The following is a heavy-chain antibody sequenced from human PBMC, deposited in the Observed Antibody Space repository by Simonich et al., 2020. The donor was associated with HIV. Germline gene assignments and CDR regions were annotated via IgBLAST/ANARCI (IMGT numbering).Heavy chain of an antibody. D-gene: IGHD1-26*01. Sequence: EVQLVESGGGLVQPGGSLRLSCAASGCIVSSNYMSWVRQAPGKGREWCAVIYNCGRTYYADSRKGRFTISRHNTNNTLYLQTNSLRAEDTAVYYCARARFHWELPAYWGQGTLVTVAS. V-gene: IGHV3-53*04. CDR3: ARARFHWELPAY. CDR2: IYNCGRT. CDR1: GCIVSSNY. J-gene: IGHJ4*02.